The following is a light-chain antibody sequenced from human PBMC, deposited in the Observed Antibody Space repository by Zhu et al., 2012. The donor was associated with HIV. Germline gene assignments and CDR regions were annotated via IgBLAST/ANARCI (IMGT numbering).Light chain of an antibody. Sequence: EIVLTQSPGTLSLSPGGRATLSCRASQSVSSTYLAWYQQKPGQAPRLLTYGASRKATGIPDRFSGSGSGTDFTLTISRLEPEDFAVYYCQQYNYSPRTFGQGTKVEIK. CDR3: QQYNYSPRT. CDR1: QSVSSTY. CDR2: GAS. V-gene: IGKV3-20*01. J-gene: IGKJ1*01.